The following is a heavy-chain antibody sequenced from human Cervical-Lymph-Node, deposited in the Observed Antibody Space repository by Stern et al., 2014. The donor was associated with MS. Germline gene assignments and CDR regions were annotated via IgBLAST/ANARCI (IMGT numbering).Heavy chain of an antibody. Sequence: QVQLQQWGVGLLKPLETLSLTCAIYGGSFSDYYWNWIRQPPGKGLEWIGQVSHSGSTNYNPSLKRRVTISLDTVKSQFSLRLNSVTAADTALYYCARGLGYSSRWSDGTVDWFDPWGQGTLVTVSS. CDR2: VSHSGST. CDR3: ARGLGYSSRWSDGTVDWFDP. CDR1: GGSFSDYY. J-gene: IGHJ5*02. D-gene: IGHD2-2*01. V-gene: IGHV4-34*01.